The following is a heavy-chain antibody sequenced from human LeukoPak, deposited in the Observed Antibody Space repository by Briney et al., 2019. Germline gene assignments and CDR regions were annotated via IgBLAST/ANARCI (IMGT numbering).Heavy chain of an antibody. V-gene: IGHV3-53*01. CDR3: ARGRPNGMDV. CDR2: IYSGGST. J-gene: IGHJ6*02. Sequence: GGSLRLSCAASGFTVSSNYMNWVREAPGKGLEWVSIIYSGGSTYYADSVKGRFTISRDHSKNTLYLQMNSLRAEDTAVYYCARGRPNGMDVWGQGTTVTVSS. CDR1: GFTVSSNY.